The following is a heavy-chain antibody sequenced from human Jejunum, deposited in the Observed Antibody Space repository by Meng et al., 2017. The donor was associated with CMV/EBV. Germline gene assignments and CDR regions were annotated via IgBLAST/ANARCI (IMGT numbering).Heavy chain of an antibody. CDR1: WFTFSDST. J-gene: IGHJ4*02. D-gene: IGHD6-19*01. V-gene: IGHV3-73*01. Sequence: SWFTFSDSTLHWVRQASGKGLEWVGRVRPKVDNYVTGYGASVKGRFTISRDDSKNTAYLQLKSLKPEDTAVYYCTRGGSGWYFDHWGQGTLVTVSS. CDR2: VRPKVDNYVT. CDR3: TRGGSGWYFDH.